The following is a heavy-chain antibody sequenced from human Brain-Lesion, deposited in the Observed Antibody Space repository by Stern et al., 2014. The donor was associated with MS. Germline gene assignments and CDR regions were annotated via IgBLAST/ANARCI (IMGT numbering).Heavy chain of an antibody. Sequence: VQLVESGAEVKQPGASVKVSCKVSGYTLTELSMHWVRQAPRKGLEWMGGFDPEDGETSYAQRFQARVTMTEDTSTDTAYMELSSLRSEDTAVYYCATLSPGAGGNYYRHFDYWGQGTLVTVSS. J-gene: IGHJ4*02. CDR3: ATLSPGAGGNYYRHFDY. D-gene: IGHD1-26*01. CDR1: GYTLTELS. V-gene: IGHV1-24*01. CDR2: FDPEDGET.